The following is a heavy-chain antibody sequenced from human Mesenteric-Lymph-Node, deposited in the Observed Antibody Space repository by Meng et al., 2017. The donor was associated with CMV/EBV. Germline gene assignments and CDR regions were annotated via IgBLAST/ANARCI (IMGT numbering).Heavy chain of an antibody. V-gene: IGHV3-30*04. CDR1: GFTFDDYT. CDR3: ARAYSNYVHYYGMDV. D-gene: IGHD4-11*01. CDR2: VSFDGSNK. J-gene: IGHJ6*02. Sequence: GESLKISCAASGFTFDDYTMHWVRQAPGKGLEWVAVVSFDGSNKNYADSVKGRFTISRDNSKNTLNLQMNSLRVEDTAVYYCARAYSNYVHYYGMDVWGQGTTVTVSS.